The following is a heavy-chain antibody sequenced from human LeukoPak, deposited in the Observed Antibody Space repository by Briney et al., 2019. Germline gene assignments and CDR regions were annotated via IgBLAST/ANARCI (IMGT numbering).Heavy chain of an antibody. V-gene: IGHV4-59*12. CDR2: IYYSGST. D-gene: IGHD2-15*01. CDR3: ASERYCSGGSCYPNWFDP. J-gene: IGHJ5*02. Sequence: SETLSLTCTVSGGSISSYYWSWIRQPPGKGLEWIGYIYYSGSTYYNPSLKSRVTISVDTSKNQFSLKLSSVTAADTAVYYCASERYCSGGSCYPNWFDPWGQGTLVTVSS. CDR1: GGSISSYY.